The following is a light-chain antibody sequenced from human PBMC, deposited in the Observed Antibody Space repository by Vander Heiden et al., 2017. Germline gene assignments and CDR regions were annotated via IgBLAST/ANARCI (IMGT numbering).Light chain of an antibody. J-gene: IGKJ4*01. CDR2: MHS. CDR1: QSLLGTDDGDTY. Sequence: DMVMTQPPLSLPVTPGKPPSISGRSRQSLLGTDDGDTYMDLYLQKQGQSPQLLILMHSYRASGVPDRFSGSGSGTDFTLNISRMGAEDVGVYYCMQRMDFPRALTFGGGTRVEI. V-gene: IGKV2-40*01. CDR3: MQRMDFPRALT.